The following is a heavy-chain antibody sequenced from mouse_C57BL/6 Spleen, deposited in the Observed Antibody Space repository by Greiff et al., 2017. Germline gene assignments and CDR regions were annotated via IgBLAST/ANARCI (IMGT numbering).Heavy chain of an antibody. Sequence: VQLQQPGAELVRPGSSVKLSCKASGYTFTSYWMDWVQQRPGQGLEWIGNIYPSDSESPSNQKFKDKGKLTVDKSSSTAYMRLSSLTSEESAVYYCARRAYYGSSWFAYWGQGTLVTVSA. J-gene: IGHJ3*01. CDR2: IYPSDSES. V-gene: IGHV1-61*01. CDR3: ARRAYYGSSWFAY. CDR1: GYTFTSYW. D-gene: IGHD1-1*01.